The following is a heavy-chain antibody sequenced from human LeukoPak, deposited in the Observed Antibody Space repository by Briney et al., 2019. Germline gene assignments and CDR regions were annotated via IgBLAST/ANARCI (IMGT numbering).Heavy chain of an antibody. Sequence: GRSLRLSCAASSFAFSSYGMHWVRQAPGKGLEWVAVISYDGSNKYYADSVKGRFTISRDNPKNTLYLQMNSLRAEDTAVYYCAKDGFFGSGHFDYWGQGTLVTVSS. CDR1: SFAFSSYG. CDR3: AKDGFFGSGHFDY. J-gene: IGHJ4*02. CDR2: ISYDGSNK. D-gene: IGHD3-10*01. V-gene: IGHV3-30*18.